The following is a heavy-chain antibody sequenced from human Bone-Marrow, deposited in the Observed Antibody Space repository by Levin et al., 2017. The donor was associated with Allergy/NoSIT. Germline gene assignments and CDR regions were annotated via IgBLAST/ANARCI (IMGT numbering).Heavy chain of an antibody. CDR2: ISAYNGNT. D-gene: IGHD3-3*01. CDR1: GYTFTSYG. Sequence: RASVKVSCKASGYTFTSYGISWVRQAPGQGLEWMGWISAYNGNTNYAQKFQGRVIMTTDRSTSTAYMELRSLRSDGTAVYYCAGGGESYNFWSNYAPGDWFDPWGQGTLVTVSS. J-gene: IGHJ5*02. CDR3: AGGGESYNFWSNYAPGDWFDP. V-gene: IGHV1-18*01.